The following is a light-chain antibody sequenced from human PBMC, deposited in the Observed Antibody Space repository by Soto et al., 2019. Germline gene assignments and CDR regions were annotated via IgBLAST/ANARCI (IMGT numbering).Light chain of an antibody. CDR1: SSNIGSYT. Sequence: QSVLTQPPSVSGTPGQRVTISCSGSSSNIGSYTVDWYQQLPGTAPKLLIYGNYQRFSGVPGRFSGSKSGTSAFLAISGLQSEDEADYYCAAWDDSLSGKVIFGGGTKLTVL. V-gene: IGLV1-44*01. CDR2: GNY. CDR3: AAWDDSLSGKVI. J-gene: IGLJ2*01.